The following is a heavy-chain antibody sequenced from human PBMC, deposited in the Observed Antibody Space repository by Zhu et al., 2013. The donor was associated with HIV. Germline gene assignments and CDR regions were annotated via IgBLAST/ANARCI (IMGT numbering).Heavy chain of an antibody. V-gene: IGHV1-69*13. CDR3: ARVSTTVRSFDI. CDR2: IIPIFGIT. Sequence: QVQLVQSGAEVKKPGASVKVSCKASGYSFTSYGINWVRQAPGQGLEWMAEIIPIFGITKYTQKFQGRVTITAAESTSTAYMELRGLRSEDTAVYYCARVSTTVRSFDIWGQGTMVTVSS. CDR1: GYSFTSYG. D-gene: IGHD4-17*01. J-gene: IGHJ3*02.